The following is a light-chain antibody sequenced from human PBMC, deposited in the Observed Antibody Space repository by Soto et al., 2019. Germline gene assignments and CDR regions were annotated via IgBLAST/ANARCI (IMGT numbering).Light chain of an antibody. CDR3: QQYGSSPRT. Sequence: EIVLTQSPGTLSLSPGERATLSCRASQSVSSSFLAWYQQKVGQAPRLLIYGASSRATVIPDRFSGSGSGTDFTLTISRLEPEDFAGYYCQQYGSSPRTFDQGTRMEIK. CDR1: QSVSSSF. J-gene: IGKJ5*01. CDR2: GAS. V-gene: IGKV3-20*01.